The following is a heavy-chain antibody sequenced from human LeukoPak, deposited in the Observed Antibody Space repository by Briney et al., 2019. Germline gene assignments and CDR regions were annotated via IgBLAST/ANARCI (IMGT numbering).Heavy chain of an antibody. J-gene: IGHJ5*02. D-gene: IGHD1-26*01. CDR2: VYHSGST. Sequence: PSETLSLTCTVSGDYIRDGYYWGWIRQSPGKGLEWIGSVYHSGSTYYNPSLKSRVTITVDTYKEQFSLNLKYVTAADTAAYYCAKDMRSRRVGAPLSNWFDPWGLGILVTVSS. CDR1: GDYIRDGYY. CDR3: AKDMRSRRVGAPLSNWFDP. V-gene: IGHV4-38-2*02.